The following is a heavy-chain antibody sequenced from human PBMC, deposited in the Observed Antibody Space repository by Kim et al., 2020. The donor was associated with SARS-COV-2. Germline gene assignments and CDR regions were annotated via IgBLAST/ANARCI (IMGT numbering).Heavy chain of an antibody. D-gene: IGHD3-22*01. J-gene: IGHJ4*02. Sequence: GGSLRLSCAASGFTFSSYAMSWVRQAPGKGLEWVSTISGSNGNTYYADSVKGRFTISRDNSKNTLYLQMNSLRAEDTAIYYCAKDMNTIMVVIPIPPGYWGQGTLVTVSS. CDR1: GFTFSSYA. CDR2: ISGSNGNT. CDR3: AKDMNTIMVVIPIPPGY. V-gene: IGHV3-23*01.